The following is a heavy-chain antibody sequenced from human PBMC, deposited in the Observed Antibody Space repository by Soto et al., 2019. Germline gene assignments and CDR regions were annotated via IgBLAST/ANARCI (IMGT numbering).Heavy chain of an antibody. CDR3: ATGWAYDIWSGYSVSFEY. CDR1: GFTFTKYA. CDR2: INSAGTTV. J-gene: IGHJ4*02. Sequence: GGSLRLSCAASGFTFTKYAMNWVRQAPGRGLEWVSYINSAGTTVYYADSVKGRFTISRDNVKSSLHLEINSLRVEDTAVFYFATGWAYDIWSGYSVSFEYWGQGSLVTVSS. V-gene: IGHV3-48*01. D-gene: IGHD3-3*01.